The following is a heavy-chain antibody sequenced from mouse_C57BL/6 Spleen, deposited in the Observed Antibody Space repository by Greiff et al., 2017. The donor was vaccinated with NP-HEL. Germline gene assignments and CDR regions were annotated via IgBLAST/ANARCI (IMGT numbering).Heavy chain of an antibody. V-gene: IGHV1-82*01. J-gene: IGHJ2*01. Sequence: VQRVESGPELVKPGASVKISCKASGYAFSSSWMNWVQQRPGKGLEWIGRIYPGDGDTNYNGKFKGKATLTADKSSSTAYMQLSSLTSEDSAVYFCARGYYGFDYWGQGTTLTVSS. CDR1: GYAFSSSW. D-gene: IGHD1-1*01. CDR3: ARGYYGFDY. CDR2: IYPGDGDT.